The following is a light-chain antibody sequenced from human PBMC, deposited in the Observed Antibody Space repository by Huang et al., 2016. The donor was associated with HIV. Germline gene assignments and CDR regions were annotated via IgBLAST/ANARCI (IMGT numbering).Light chain of an antibody. CDR2: GAS. V-gene: IGKV3-15*01. CDR3: QQYNKWPPYT. J-gene: IGKJ2*01. Sequence: VMTQSPATLSVSPGERATLSCRASESILRNLAWYQQRPGQPPRRLIYGASVSLPGNPDRFRGSGSGTEFSLTISSLQSEDFAVYYCQQYNKWPPYTYGQGTKLEIK. CDR1: ESILRN.